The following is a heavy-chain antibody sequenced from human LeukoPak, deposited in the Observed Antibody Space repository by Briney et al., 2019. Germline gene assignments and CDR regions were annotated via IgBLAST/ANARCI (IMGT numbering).Heavy chain of an antibody. J-gene: IGHJ5*01. CDR3: AKDAQRGFDYSNSLES. Sequence: PGGSLRLSCVASGFTFNHYAMHWVRQAPGKGLEWVAVIWHDGSSQYYADSVKGRFTISRDNSMKTLYLEMNSLRVEDTAVYYCAKDAQRGFDYSNSLESWGQGTLVTASS. CDR1: GFTFNHYA. V-gene: IGHV3-33*06. D-gene: IGHD4-11*01. CDR2: IWHDGSSQ.